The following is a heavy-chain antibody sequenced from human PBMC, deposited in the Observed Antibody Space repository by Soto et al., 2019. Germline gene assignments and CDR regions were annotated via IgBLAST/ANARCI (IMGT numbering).Heavy chain of an antibody. CDR1: VYPGKTQA. J-gene: IGHJ4*02. Sequence: PGESLKLSCPTSVYPGKTQALHRRRGDLERRPGWDRKSSGKGESADYAGPGNGRKTISRDNSRNTLYLQLNSLRAEDTALYYCAKPTGLSGGRQAVDYWGQGAQVTVSS. CDR3: AKPTGLSGGRQAVDY. V-gene: IGHV3-23*01. CDR2: SSGKGESA. D-gene: IGHD2-15*01.